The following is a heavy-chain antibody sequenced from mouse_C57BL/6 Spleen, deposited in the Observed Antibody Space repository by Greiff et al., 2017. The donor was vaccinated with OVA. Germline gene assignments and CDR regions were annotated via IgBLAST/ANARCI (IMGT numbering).Heavy chain of an antibody. CDR1: GFNIKDDY. J-gene: IGHJ3*01. CDR2: IDPENGDT. CDR3: TYDGPFAY. V-gene: IGHV14-4*01. Sequence: EVKVVESGAELVRPGASVKLSCTASGFNIKDDYMHWVKQRPEQGLEWIGWIDPENGDTEYASKFQGKATITADTSSNTAYLQLSSLTSEDTAVYYCTYDGPFAYWGQGTLVTVSA. D-gene: IGHD2-3*01.